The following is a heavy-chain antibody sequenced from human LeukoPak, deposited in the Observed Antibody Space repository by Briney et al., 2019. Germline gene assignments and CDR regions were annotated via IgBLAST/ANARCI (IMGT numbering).Heavy chain of an antibody. V-gene: IGHV3-23*01. CDR3: AKGDFYGDYPYGMDV. Sequence: GGSLRLSCAASGFTFTSYAMSWVRQAPGKGLEWVSAISGSGGGTYYADSVKGRFTISRDNSKNTLYLQMNSLRAEDTAVYYCAKGDFYGDYPYGMDVWGQGTTVTVSS. CDR2: ISGSGGGT. D-gene: IGHD3-3*01. J-gene: IGHJ6*02. CDR1: GFTFTSYA.